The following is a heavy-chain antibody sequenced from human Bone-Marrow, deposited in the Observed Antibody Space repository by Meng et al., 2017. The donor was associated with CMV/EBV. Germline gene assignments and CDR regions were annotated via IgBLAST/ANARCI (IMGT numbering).Heavy chain of an antibody. CDR2: ISYDGSNK. J-gene: IGHJ6*02. V-gene: IGHV3-30*04. CDR3: ARDYTGVTMIVVVIPSEYYYGMDV. CDR1: GGTFSSYA. D-gene: IGHD3-22*01. Sequence: SCKASGGTFSSYAMHWVRQAPGKGLEWVAVISYDGSNKYYADSVKGRFTISRDNSKNTLYLQMNSLRAEDTAVYYCARDYTGVTMIVVVIPSEYYYGMDVWGQGTTVTVSS.